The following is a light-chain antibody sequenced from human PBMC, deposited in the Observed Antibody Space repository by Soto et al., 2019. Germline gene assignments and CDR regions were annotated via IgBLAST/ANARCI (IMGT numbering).Light chain of an antibody. Sequence: QSVLTQPPSVSEAPRQRVTISCSGSSSNIGNNAVNWYQQLPGKAPKLLIYYDDLLPSGVSDRFSGSKSGTSASLAISGLQAGDEADYYWAAWDDSLNCVVFGGGTKLTVL. CDR2: YDD. V-gene: IGLV1-36*01. J-gene: IGLJ2*01. CDR3: AAWDDSLNCVV. CDR1: SSNIGNNA.